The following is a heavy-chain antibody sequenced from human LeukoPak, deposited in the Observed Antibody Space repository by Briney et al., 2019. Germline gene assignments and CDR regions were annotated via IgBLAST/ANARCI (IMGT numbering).Heavy chain of an antibody. Sequence: SETLSLTCIVSGGSISSSSHYWGWIRQPPGKGLEWIGSIYYSGSTYYSPSLKSRVTISVDTSKNQFSLKLSSVTAADTAVYYCARRHGRGDFDYWGHGTLVTVAS. CDR2: IYYSGST. J-gene: IGHJ4*01. V-gene: IGHV4-39*07. CDR3: ARRHGRGDFDY. CDR1: GGSISSSSHY. D-gene: IGHD3-10*01.